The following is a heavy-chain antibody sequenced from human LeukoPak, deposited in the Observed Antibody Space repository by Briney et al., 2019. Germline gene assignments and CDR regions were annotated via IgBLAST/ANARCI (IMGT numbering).Heavy chain of an antibody. CDR1: GGTFSSYA. V-gene: IGHV1-69*13. D-gene: IGHD3-16*02. J-gene: IGHJ4*02. CDR2: IIPIFGTA. CDR3: SVWGSYQDKSYYTDY. Sequence: GASVKVSCKASGGTFSSYAISWVRQAPGQGLEWMGGIIPIFGTANYAQKFQGRVTITADESTSTAYMELSSLRSEDTAVYHCSVWGSYQDKSYYTDYWGQGTLVTVSS.